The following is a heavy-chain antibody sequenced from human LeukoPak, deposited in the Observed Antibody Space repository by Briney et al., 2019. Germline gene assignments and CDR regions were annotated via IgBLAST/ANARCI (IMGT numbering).Heavy chain of an antibody. D-gene: IGHD3-22*01. CDR1: GGXFSSYA. CDR3: ARPHYYDSSGYRRPFAFDI. J-gene: IGHJ3*02. Sequence: SVKVSCKASGGXFSSYAISWVRQAPGQGLEWMGGIIPIFGTANYAQKFQGRVTITADESTSTAYMELSSLRSEDTAVYYCARPHYYDSSGYRRPFAFDIWGQGTMVTVSS. V-gene: IGHV1-69*13. CDR2: IIPIFGTA.